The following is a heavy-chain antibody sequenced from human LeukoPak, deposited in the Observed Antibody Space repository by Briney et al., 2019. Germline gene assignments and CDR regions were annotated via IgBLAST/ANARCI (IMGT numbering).Heavy chain of an antibody. V-gene: IGHV3-74*01. CDR2: INTDGSST. D-gene: IGHD1-26*01. CDR3: VRVPYEIPLGPTGHFDY. Sequence: GGSLRLSCAASGFTFSSHWMHWVRQGPGKGLVWVSNINTDGSSTTYADPVKGRFTISRDNAKNTLYLQMNSLRVDDTAVYYCVRVPYEIPLGPTGHFDYWGPGTLVTVSS. J-gene: IGHJ4*02. CDR1: GFTFSSHW.